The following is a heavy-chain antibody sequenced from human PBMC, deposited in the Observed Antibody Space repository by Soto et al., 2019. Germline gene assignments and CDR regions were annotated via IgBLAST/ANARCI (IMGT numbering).Heavy chain of an antibody. V-gene: IGHV3-30-3*01. CDR2: ISYDGSNK. CDR3: ARGGGGSSWYIFAQSSMDV. Sequence: QVQLVESGGGVVQPGRSLRLSCAASGFTFSSYAMHWVRQAPGKGLEWVAVISYDGSNKYYADSVKGRFTISRDNSKNTVYLQMNSLGAEDTAVYYCARGGGGSSWYIFAQSSMDVWGQGTTVTVSS. D-gene: IGHD6-13*01. CDR1: GFTFSSYA. J-gene: IGHJ6*02.